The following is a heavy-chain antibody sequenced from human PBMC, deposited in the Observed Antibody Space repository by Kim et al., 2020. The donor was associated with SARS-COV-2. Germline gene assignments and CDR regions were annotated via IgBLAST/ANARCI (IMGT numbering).Heavy chain of an antibody. V-gene: IGHV3-66*01. Sequence: GGSLRLSCAASGFNVRNTYLSWVRQAPGKGLEWVSLIYSGDRTFYADSVKDRFTVSKDNSRDTLYLQMNSLGAEDTAVYYCARAGYYDSSGHYF. CDR3: ARAGYYDSSGHYF. CDR2: IYSGDRT. CDR1: GFNVRNTY. J-gene: IGHJ2*01. D-gene: IGHD3-22*01.